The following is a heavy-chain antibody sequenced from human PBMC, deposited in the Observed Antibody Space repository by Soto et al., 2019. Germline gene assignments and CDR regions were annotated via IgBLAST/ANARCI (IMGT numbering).Heavy chain of an antibody. D-gene: IGHD7-27*01. Sequence: GGSLRLSCAASGFTFSSYGMHWVRQAPGKGLEWVAVMWYDGSNKYYADSVKGRFTISRDNSKNTLYLQMNSLRAEDTAVYYCARAQTGDPFDYWGQGTLVTVSS. CDR1: GFTFSSYG. CDR2: MWYDGSNK. V-gene: IGHV3-33*01. CDR3: ARAQTGDPFDY. J-gene: IGHJ4*02.